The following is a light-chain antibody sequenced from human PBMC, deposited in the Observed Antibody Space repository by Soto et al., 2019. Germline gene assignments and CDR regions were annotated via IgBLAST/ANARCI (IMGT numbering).Light chain of an antibody. CDR1: QSIRSSS. J-gene: IGKJ4*01. CDR2: GGS. CDR3: HQYNNWPLT. V-gene: IGKV3-20*01. Sequence: IVLTQSPGTLSLSPWERATLSCRASQSIRSSSLAWYQQKPGQAPRLLIYGGSSRATGIPDRFSGGGSGTDFSLTISRLETEDFSVYYCHQYNNWPLTFGGGTKVDIK.